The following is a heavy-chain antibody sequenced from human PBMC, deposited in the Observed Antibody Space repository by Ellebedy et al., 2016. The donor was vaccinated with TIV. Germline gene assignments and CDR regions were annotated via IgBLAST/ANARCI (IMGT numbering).Heavy chain of an antibody. J-gene: IGHJ5*02. V-gene: IGHV4-39*01. Sequence: SETLSLTCTVSGGSIDSSSNYWGWIRQPPGTGLEWIGSIYYSGSTYYNPSLKSRVTISVDTSKSQFSLKLSSVTAADTAVYYCARWFGELLYVRWFDPWGQGTLVTVSS. CDR3: ARWFGELLYVRWFDP. D-gene: IGHD3-10*01. CDR2: IYYSGST. CDR1: GGSIDSSSNY.